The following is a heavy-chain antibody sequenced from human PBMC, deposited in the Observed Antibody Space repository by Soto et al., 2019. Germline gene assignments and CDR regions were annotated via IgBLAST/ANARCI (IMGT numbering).Heavy chain of an antibody. V-gene: IGHV4-34*01. CDR3: ARGSYYYDSSGYYHY. D-gene: IGHD3-22*01. CDR2: INHSGSA. Sequence: SETLSLTCTVSGGSFSGYIWTWIRQTPGKGLEWIGQINHSGSANYNPSLKSRVTISVDTSKNQFSLKLSSVTAADTAVYYCARGSYYYDSSGYYHYWGQGTLVTVSS. J-gene: IGHJ4*02. CDR1: GGSFSGYI.